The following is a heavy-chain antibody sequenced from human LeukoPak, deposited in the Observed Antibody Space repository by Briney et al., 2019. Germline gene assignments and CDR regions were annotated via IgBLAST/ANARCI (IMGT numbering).Heavy chain of an antibody. V-gene: IGHV3-21*01. CDR1: GFTFSSYS. CDR2: ISSSSSYI. CDR3: ARDSRHCSSTSCADAFDI. Sequence: GGPLRLSCAASGFTFSSYSMNWVRQAPGKGLERVSSISSSSSYIYYADSVKGRFTISRDNAKNSLYLQMNSLRAEDTAVYYCARDSRHCSSTSCADAFDIWGQGTMVTVSS. D-gene: IGHD2-2*01. J-gene: IGHJ3*02.